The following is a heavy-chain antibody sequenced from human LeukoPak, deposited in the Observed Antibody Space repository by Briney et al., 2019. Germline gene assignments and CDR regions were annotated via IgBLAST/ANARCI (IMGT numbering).Heavy chain of an antibody. J-gene: IGHJ5*02. CDR2: IYTSGST. V-gene: IGHV4-61*02. CDR1: GGSLSSGSYY. CDR3: ARVVVVAAYNWFDP. Sequence: PSQTLSLTCTVPGGSLSSGSYYWSWIRQPAGKGLEWLGRIYTSGSTNYNPSLKSRVTISVDTSKNQFSLKLSSVTAADTAVYYCARVVVVAAYNWFDPWGQGTLVTVSS. D-gene: IGHD2-15*01.